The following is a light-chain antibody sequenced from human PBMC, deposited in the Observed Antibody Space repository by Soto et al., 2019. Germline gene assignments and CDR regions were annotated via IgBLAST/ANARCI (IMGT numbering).Light chain of an antibody. J-gene: IGKJ4*01. V-gene: IGKV3-15*01. CDR3: QQRSNWPLLT. CDR2: GAS. Sequence: EIVMTQSPATLSVSPWERATLSCRASQSVSSNLAWYQQRPGQAPRLLIYGASTRATGIPARFSGSGSGTDLTLTISSLEPEDFAVYYCQQRSNWPLLTFGGGTKVDIK. CDR1: QSVSSN.